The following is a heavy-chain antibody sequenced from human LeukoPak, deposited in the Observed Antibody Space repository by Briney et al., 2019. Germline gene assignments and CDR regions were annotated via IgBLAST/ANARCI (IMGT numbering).Heavy chain of an antibody. J-gene: IGHJ4*02. Sequence: GASVKVSCKASGYTFTSYDINWVRQATGQGLEWMGWMNPNSGNTGYAQKFQGRVTITRNTSISTAYMELSSLRSEDTAVYYCARQHSSSWYYRGLDGWGQGTLVTVSS. D-gene: IGHD6-13*01. CDR2: MNPNSGNT. CDR1: GYTFTSYD. CDR3: ARQHSSSWYYRGLDG. V-gene: IGHV1-8*03.